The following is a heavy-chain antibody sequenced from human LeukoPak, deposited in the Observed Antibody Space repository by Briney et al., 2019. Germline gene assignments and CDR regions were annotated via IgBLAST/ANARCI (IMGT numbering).Heavy chain of an antibody. D-gene: IGHD3-22*01. Sequence: GGSLRLSCAASGFTFSSYSMNWVRQAPGKGLEWVSSISSSSSYIYYADSVKGRFTISRDNAKNSLYLQMNSLRAEDTAVYYCARGIVVVTPDAFGIWGQGTMVTVSS. CDR2: ISSSSSYI. J-gene: IGHJ3*02. CDR1: GFTFSSYS. CDR3: ARGIVVVTPDAFGI. V-gene: IGHV3-21*01.